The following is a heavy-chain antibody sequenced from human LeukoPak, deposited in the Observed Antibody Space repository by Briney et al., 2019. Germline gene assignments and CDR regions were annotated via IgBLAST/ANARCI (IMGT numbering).Heavy chain of an antibody. CDR3: ARSLEVIAAIDYYYMDV. Sequence: SETLSLTCTVSGGSISSYYWSWIRQPPGKGLEWIGYIYYSGSTNYNPSLKSRVTISVDTSKNQFSLKLSSVTAADTAVYYCARSLEVIAAIDYYYMDVWGKGTTVTVSS. CDR1: GGSISSYY. D-gene: IGHD6-25*01. V-gene: IGHV4-59*01. J-gene: IGHJ6*03. CDR2: IYYSGST.